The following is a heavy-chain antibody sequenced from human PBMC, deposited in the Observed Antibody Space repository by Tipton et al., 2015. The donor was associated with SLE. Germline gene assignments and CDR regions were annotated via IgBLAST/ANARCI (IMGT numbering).Heavy chain of an antibody. J-gene: IGHJ4*02. Sequence: TLSLTCTVSGGSISTYYWSWIRQPAGKGLEWIGRISASGSTNYNPALKSRVTISVDTSKNQFSLKLSSVTAADTAVYYCARDHSKGFDSWGRGTLVTVSS. CDR3: ARDHSKGFDS. CDR2: ISASGST. V-gene: IGHV4-4*07. CDR1: GGSISTYY. D-gene: IGHD2/OR15-2a*01.